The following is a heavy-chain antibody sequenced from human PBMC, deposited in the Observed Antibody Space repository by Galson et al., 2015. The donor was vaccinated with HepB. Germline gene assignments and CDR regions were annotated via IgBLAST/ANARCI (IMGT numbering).Heavy chain of an antibody. D-gene: IGHD6-13*01. Sequence: SLRLSCAASGFTFSSSAIHWVRQASGKGLEWLGRITSRANSYATAYAASLKGRFTISRDDSKNTAYLHMTSLKTEDSAVYYCLRLGDLSGYSSSWGQGTLVTVSS. CDR3: LRLGDLSGYSSS. J-gene: IGHJ4*02. CDR1: GFTFSSSA. V-gene: IGHV3-73*01. CDR2: ITSRANSYAT.